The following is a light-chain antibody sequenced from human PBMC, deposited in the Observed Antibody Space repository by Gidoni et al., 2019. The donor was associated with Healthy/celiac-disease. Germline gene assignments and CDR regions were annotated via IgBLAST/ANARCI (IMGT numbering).Light chain of an antibody. CDR3: SSYAGSNNYVV. CDR1: SSDVGGYNY. J-gene: IGLJ2*01. V-gene: IGLV2-8*01. Sequence: QSALTQPPSESGSPGPSVTISCTGTSSDVGGYNYVSWYQQHPGKAPKLMIYEVSKRPSGVPDRFSGSKSGNTASLTVSGLQAEDEADYYCSSYAGSNNYVVFGGGTKLTVL. CDR2: EVS.